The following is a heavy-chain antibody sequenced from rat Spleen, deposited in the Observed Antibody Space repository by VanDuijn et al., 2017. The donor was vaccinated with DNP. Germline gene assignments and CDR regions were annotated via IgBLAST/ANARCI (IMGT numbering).Heavy chain of an antibody. CDR2: IIYDGSRT. CDR1: GFTFNDYN. J-gene: IGHJ2*01. D-gene: IGHD1-12*03. Sequence: EVHLVESGGGLVQPGRSLKLSCAASGFTFNDYNMAWVRQAPKRGLEWVATIIYDGSRTYYRDSVKGRFTISRDNAKSTLYLQMDSRRSEDTATYYCATRYYDGYYHVGYFDYWGQGVMVTVSS. V-gene: IGHV5S10*01. CDR3: ATRYYDGYYHVGYFDY.